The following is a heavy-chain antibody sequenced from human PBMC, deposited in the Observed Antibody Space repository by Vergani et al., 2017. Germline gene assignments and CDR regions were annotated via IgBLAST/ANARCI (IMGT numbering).Heavy chain of an antibody. CDR2: ISYDGSNK. D-gene: IGHD6-13*01. CDR3: AREVWSSSSWRTYYYYMDV. J-gene: IGHJ6*03. CDR1: GFTFSSYG. V-gene: IGHV3-30*03. Sequence: QVQLVESGGGVVQPGRSLRLSCAASGFTFSSYGMHWVRQAPGKGLEWVAVISYDGSNKYYADSVKGRFTISRHNSKNTLYLQMNSLRAEDTAVYYCAREVWSSSSWRTYYYYMDVWGKGTTVTVSS.